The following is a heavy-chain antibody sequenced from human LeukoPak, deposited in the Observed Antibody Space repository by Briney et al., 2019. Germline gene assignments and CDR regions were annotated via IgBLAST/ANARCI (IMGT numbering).Heavy chain of an antibody. D-gene: IGHD3-10*01. Sequence: PSETLSLTCTVSGGSISSYFWSWIRQPPGKGLEWIGYIYYSGSTNYNPSLKSRVTISVDTSKNQSSLKLTSVTAADTAVYYCARVLLRYSFDYWGQGTLVTVSS. V-gene: IGHV4-59*01. CDR3: ARVLLRYSFDY. CDR2: IYYSGST. CDR1: GGSISSYF. J-gene: IGHJ4*02.